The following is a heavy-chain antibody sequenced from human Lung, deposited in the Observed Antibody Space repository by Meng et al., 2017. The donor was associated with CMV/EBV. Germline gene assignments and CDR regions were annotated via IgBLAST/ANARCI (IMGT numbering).Heavy chain of an antibody. V-gene: IGHV1-2*04. J-gene: IGHJ4*02. D-gene: IGHD6-13*01. Sequence: QVQLVQYGAEVKKPGASGKVSCKAYGHTFTGYYMHWVRQAPGQGLEWMGWINPNSGGTNYAQKFQGWVTMTRDTSISTAYMELSRLRSDDTAVYYCARDWEGSWAVFDYWGQGTLVTVSS. CDR3: ARDWEGSWAVFDY. CDR2: INPNSGGT. CDR1: GHTFTGYY.